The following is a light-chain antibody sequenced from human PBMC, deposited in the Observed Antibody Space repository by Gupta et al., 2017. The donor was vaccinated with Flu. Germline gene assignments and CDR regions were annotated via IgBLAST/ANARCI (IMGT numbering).Light chain of an antibody. CDR3: SSCTSTSTLV. CDR1: SSAIGSYNY. V-gene: IGLV2-14*01. J-gene: IGLJ2*01. CDR2: GVT. Sequence: SALTQPASVSGSPGQSITISRTGTSSAIGSYNYVSWYQQHPGQAPKLLIYGVTNRPSGVSNRFSASKSGDTASLTISGLQAEDEADYYCSSCTSTSTLVFGGGTKLTVL.